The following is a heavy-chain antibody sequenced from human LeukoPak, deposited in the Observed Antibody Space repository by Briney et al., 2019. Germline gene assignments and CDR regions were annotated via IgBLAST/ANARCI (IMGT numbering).Heavy chain of an antibody. Sequence: PGGSLRLSCAASGFTVSSNYMSWVRQAPGKGLEWVSVIYSGGSTYYADSVKGRFTISRHNSKNTLYLQMNSLRAEDTAVYYCARGLKGSIFGVAIDYWGQGTLVTVSS. J-gene: IGHJ4*02. D-gene: IGHD3-3*01. V-gene: IGHV3-53*04. CDR2: IYSGGST. CDR1: GFTVSSNY. CDR3: ARGLKGSIFGVAIDY.